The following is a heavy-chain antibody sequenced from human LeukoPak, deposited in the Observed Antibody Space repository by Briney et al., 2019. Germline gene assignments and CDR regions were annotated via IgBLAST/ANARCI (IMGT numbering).Heavy chain of an antibody. V-gene: IGHV1-8*01. CDR1: GYTFTSYD. CDR3: ARDSYCSGGSCYWAFGY. D-gene: IGHD2-15*01. CDR2: MNPNSGNT. J-gene: IGHJ4*02. Sequence: ASVKVSCKASGYTFTSYDINWVRQATGQGLEWMGWMNPNSGNTGYAQKFQGRVTMTRDTSISTAYMELSRLRSDDTAVYYCARDSYCSGGSCYWAFGYWGQGTLVTVSS.